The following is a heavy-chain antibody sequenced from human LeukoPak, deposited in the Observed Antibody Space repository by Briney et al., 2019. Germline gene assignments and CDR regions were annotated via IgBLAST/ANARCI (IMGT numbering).Heavy chain of an antibody. J-gene: IGHJ4*02. CDR2: ISNNGGYT. V-gene: IGHV3-21*01. D-gene: IGHD2-15*01. CDR3: AREASYCSGGSCYTDY. CDR1: GFTFSSSA. Sequence: GGSLRLSCAASGFTFSSSAMSWVRQAPGKGLEWVSAISNNGGYTYYADSVKGRFTISRDNAKNSLYLQMNSLRAEDTAVYYCAREASYCSGGSCYTDYWGQGTLVTVSS.